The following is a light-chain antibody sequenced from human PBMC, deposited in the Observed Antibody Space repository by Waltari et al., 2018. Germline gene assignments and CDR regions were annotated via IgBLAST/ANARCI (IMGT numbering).Light chain of an antibody. CDR3: AAWDDSLNGPL. Sequence: QSVLTQPPSASGTPGQRVTISCSGSSSNIGTTTVNWYQQLPGTAPKPPLYSNNPRPSGVPDRFSGSKSGTSASLAISGLQSEDEADYYCAAWDDSLNGPLFGGGTKLTVL. V-gene: IGLV1-44*01. CDR2: SNN. J-gene: IGLJ2*01. CDR1: SSNIGTTT.